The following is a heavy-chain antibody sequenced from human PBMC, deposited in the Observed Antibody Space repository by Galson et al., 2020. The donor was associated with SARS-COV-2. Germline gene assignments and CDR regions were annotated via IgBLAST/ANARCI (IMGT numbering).Heavy chain of an antibody. CDR2: INPNSGGK. CDR3: ARATPKHYPLPTHYYGMDV. CDR1: GYTFTGYY. V-gene: IGHV1-2*04. J-gene: IGHJ6*02. Sequence: ASVKVSCKASGYTFTGYYMHWVRQAPAQGLEWMGWINPNSGGKKYAQKFQGWVTMTRDTSISTAYMELSRLGSDDTAVYYCARATPKHYPLPTHYYGMDVWGQGTTVTVSS. D-gene: IGHD1-26*01.